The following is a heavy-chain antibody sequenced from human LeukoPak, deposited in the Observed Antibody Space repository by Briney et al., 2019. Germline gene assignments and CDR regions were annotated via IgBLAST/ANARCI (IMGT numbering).Heavy chain of an antibody. CDR3: ARLATGYSSGWFDY. D-gene: IGHD6-19*01. Sequence: PSETLSLTCTVYGGSISSYYWSWIRQPAGKGLEWIGRIYTSGSTNYNPSLKSRVTMSVDTSKNQFSLKLSSVTAADTAVYYCARLATGYSSGWFDYWGQGTLVTVSS. V-gene: IGHV4-4*07. CDR1: GGSISSYY. J-gene: IGHJ4*02. CDR2: IYTSGST.